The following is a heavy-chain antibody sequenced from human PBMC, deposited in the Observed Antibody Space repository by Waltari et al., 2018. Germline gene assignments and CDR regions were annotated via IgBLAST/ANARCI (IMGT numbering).Heavy chain of an antibody. D-gene: IGHD2-21*02. CDR1: VGSICCGGYS. CDR2: IYHSGST. J-gene: IGHJ4*02. V-gene: IGHV4-30-2*01. CDR3: ARKDYGGNSGGFDY. Sequence: QLQLQASGSGLVKPSQPLSLTCAFSVGSICCGGYSRRRLRQPLGKGLGWVGYIYHSGSTYYNPSLKSRVTISVDRSKNQFSLKLSSVTAADTAVYYCARKDYGGNSGGFDYWGQGTLVTVSS.